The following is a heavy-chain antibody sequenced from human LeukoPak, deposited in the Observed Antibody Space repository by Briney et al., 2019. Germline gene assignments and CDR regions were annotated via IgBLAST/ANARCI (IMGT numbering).Heavy chain of an antibody. CDR2: IYSGGST. D-gene: IGHD1-7*01. CDR3: AKEGKIRNWNYYQAKAVD. CDR1: GFIVRNYY. J-gene: IGHJ4*02. Sequence: GGSLRLSCAASGFIVRNYYLSWVRQAPGKGLEWVSVIYSGGSTYYADSVKGRFTISRDNSKNTLYLQMSSLRAEDTAVYYCAKEGKIRNWNYYQAKAVDWGQGTLVTVSS. V-gene: IGHV3-53*01.